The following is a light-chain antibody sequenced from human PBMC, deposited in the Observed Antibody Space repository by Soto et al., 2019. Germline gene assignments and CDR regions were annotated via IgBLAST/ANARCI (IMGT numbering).Light chain of an antibody. CDR3: QQYNNWPPWT. J-gene: IGKJ1*01. CDR2: AAS. CDR1: QRVSSN. V-gene: IGKV3-15*01. Sequence: EIVMTQSPATRSVSPGERVTLSCRSSQRVSSNLAWYQYIPGQAPRLLIYAASTRATDIPARFSGSGSGTDFTLIISSLQSEDFAVYYCQQYNNWPPWTFGQGTKVEIK.